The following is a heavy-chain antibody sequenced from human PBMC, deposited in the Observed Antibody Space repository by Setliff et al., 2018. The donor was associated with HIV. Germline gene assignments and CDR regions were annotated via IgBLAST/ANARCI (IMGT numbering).Heavy chain of an antibody. J-gene: IGHJ4*02. CDR2: ISPHNGDK. Sequence: ASVKVSCKASGYTFTDYFLHWVRQAPGQGLEWMGWISPHNGDKNILQRFRGRVTLTRDTSISTAYMELSGLRSDDTAMYYCARQLSNSLDYWGQGTLVTVSS. CDR3: ARQLSNSLDY. CDR1: GYTFTDYF. V-gene: IGHV1-2*02. D-gene: IGHD7-27*01.